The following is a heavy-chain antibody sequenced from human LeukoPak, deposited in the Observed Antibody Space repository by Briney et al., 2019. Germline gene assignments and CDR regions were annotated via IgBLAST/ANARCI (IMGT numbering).Heavy chain of an antibody. V-gene: IGHV3-7*05. CDR3: ATVYHAY. J-gene: IGHJ4*02. D-gene: IGHD2-2*01. CDR1: GFTFSSYS. Sequence: GGSLRLSCAASGFTFSSYSMNWVRQAPGKGLEWVANIKHDGSEKYYVDSVKGRFTISRDNAKNSLYLQMNSLRAEDTAVYYCATVYHAYWGQGTLVTVSS. CDR2: IKHDGSEK.